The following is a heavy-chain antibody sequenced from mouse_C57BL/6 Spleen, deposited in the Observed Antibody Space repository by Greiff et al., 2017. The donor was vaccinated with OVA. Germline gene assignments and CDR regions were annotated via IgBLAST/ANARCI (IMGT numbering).Heavy chain of an antibody. V-gene: IGHV1-55*01. CDR1: GYTFTSYW. CDR3: ASPTRSRVYFDY. D-gene: IGHD6-1*01. CDR2: IYPGSGST. Sequence: QVQLQQSGAELVKPGASVKMSCKASGYTFTSYWITWVKQRPGQGLEWIGDIYPGSGSTNYNEKFKSTATLTVDTSSSTAYMQLSSLTSEDSAVYYCASPTRSRVYFDYWGQGTTLTVSS. J-gene: IGHJ2*01.